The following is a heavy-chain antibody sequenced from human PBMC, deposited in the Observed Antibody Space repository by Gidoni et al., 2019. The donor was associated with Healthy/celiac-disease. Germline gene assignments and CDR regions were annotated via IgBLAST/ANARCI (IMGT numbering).Heavy chain of an antibody. CDR3: TTGIAAAGTDY. Sequence: EVQLVESGGGLVKPGGSLRLSCPASGFTFSNAWMSWVRQAPGKGLEWVGRIKSKTDGGTTDYAAPVKGRFTISRDDSKNTLYLQMNSLKTEDTAVYYCTTGIAAAGTDYWGQGTLVTVSS. D-gene: IGHD6-13*01. V-gene: IGHV3-15*01. J-gene: IGHJ4*02. CDR2: IKSKTDGGTT. CDR1: GFTFSNAW.